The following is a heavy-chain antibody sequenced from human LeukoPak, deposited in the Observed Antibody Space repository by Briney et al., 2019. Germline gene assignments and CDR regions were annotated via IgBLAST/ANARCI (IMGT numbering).Heavy chain of an antibody. V-gene: IGHV3-7*01. J-gene: IGHJ3*02. Sequence: GGSLRLSCAASGFTFSSYWMSWVRQAPGKGLEWVANIKQDGSEKYYVDSVKGRFTISRDNVKNSLYLQMNSLRVEDTAVYYYARGSRQPWDEVFDIWGQGTMVTVSS. CDR2: IKQDGSEK. CDR1: GFTFSSYW. D-gene: IGHD5-18*01. CDR3: ARGSRQPWDEVFDI.